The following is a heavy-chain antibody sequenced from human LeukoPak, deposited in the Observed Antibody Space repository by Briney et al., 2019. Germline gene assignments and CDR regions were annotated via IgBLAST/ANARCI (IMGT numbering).Heavy chain of an antibody. CDR3: AKDLGDIVVVVAANHDAFDI. CDR1: GFTFSSYG. CDR2: ISYDGSNK. V-gene: IGHV3-30*18. D-gene: IGHD2-15*01. Sequence: PGGSLRLSCAASGFTFSSYGMHWVRQAPGKGLEWVAVISYDGSNKYCADSVKGRFTISRDNSKNTLYLQMNSLRAEDTAVYYCAKDLGDIVVVVAANHDAFDIWGQGTMVTVSS. J-gene: IGHJ3*02.